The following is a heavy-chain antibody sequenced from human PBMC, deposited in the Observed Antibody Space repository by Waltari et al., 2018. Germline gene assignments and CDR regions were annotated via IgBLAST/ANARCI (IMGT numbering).Heavy chain of an antibody. CDR1: GFTFSSYN. Sequence: EVQLVESGGGLVQPGGSLRLSCAASGFTFSSYNMNCVRQAPGKGLEWVSYISSSSTSIYYADSVKGRFTISRDNAQNSLYLQLNSLRAEDTAVYYCASRSATGRYFDYWGQGTLVTVSS. D-gene: IGHD6-13*01. J-gene: IGHJ4*02. CDR3: ASRSATGRYFDY. V-gene: IGHV3-48*01. CDR2: ISSSSTSI.